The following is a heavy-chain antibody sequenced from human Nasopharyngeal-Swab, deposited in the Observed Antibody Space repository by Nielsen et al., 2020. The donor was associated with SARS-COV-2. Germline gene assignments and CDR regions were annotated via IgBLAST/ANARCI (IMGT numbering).Heavy chain of an antibody. CDR3: ASSYGSGSYALFMDV. V-gene: IGHV4-34*01. Sequence: WIRQPPGKGLEWIGEINHSGSTYYNPSLKSRVTISVDTSKNQFSLKLSSVTAADTAVYYCASSYGSGSYALFMDVWGKGTTVTVSS. D-gene: IGHD3-10*01. CDR2: INHSGST. J-gene: IGHJ6*04.